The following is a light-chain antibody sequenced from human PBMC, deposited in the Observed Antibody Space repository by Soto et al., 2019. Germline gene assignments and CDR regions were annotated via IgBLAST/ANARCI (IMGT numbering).Light chain of an antibody. Sequence: QSALIQPASVSGSPGQSITISCTGTSSDVGGSNYISWYQHHPHRAPKLLIYEVSYRPSGVSNRFSGSKSDNTASLTISGLQAEDEADYYCSSYTSSNTLEVFGIGTRSPS. CDR1: SSDVGGSNY. J-gene: IGLJ1*01. V-gene: IGLV2-14*01. CDR2: EVS. CDR3: SSYTSSNTLEV.